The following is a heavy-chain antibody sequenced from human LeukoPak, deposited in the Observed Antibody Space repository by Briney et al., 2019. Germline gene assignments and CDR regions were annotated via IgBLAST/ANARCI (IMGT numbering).Heavy chain of an antibody. CDR3: ATGYCSGGSCYSVY. D-gene: IGHD2-15*01. Sequence: SVKVSCKASGGTFSSYAISWVRQAPGQGLEWMGGIVPIFGTANYAQKFQGRVTITADESTSTAYMELSSLRSEDTAVYYCATGYCSGGSCYSVYWGQGTLVTVSS. J-gene: IGHJ4*02. CDR2: IVPIFGTA. V-gene: IGHV1-69*13. CDR1: GGTFSSYA.